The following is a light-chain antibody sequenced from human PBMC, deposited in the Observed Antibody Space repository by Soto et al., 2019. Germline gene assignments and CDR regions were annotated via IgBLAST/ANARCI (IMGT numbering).Light chain of an antibody. CDR1: QSVGSNK. CDR2: DAS. CDR3: QQYGSTPLT. Sequence: EIVLTQSPGTLSLSPGERATLSCRASQSVGSNKLAWYQQKRGQAPRFLMYDASTRATGIPDRFSGSGSGTDFTLTISRLEPEDFAVYYCQQYGSTPLTFGGRTKVEIK. V-gene: IGKV3-20*01. J-gene: IGKJ4*01.